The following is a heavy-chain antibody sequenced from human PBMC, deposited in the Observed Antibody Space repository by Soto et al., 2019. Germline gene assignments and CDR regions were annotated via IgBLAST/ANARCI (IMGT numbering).Heavy chain of an antibody. Sequence: GGSLRLSCAASGFTFSNAWMSWVRQAPGKGLEWVGRIKSKTDGGTTDYAAPVKGRFTISRDDSKNTLYLQMNSLKTEDTAVYYCTTDFKRWWIPLAFDIWGQGTMVTVSS. CDR1: GFTFSNAW. V-gene: IGHV3-15*01. CDR2: IKSKTDGGTT. D-gene: IGHD5-18*01. J-gene: IGHJ3*02. CDR3: TTDFKRWWIPLAFDI.